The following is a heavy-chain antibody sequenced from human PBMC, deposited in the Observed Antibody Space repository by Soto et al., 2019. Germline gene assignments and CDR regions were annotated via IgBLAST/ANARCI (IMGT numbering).Heavy chain of an antibody. CDR2: IYNGGRT. CDR3: ARAPVGMDSINFFDH. CDR1: GDSISSDGYH. Sequence: KTSETLSLTCTVYGDSISSDGYHWSWIRQSPGKGLEWIGYIYNGGRTCYRPSLESRINMTLDATKNSYSMRLTSVTAADTAVYYCARAPVGMDSINFFDHWGQGILVTVSS. J-gene: IGHJ4*02. D-gene: IGHD2-8*01. V-gene: IGHV4-30-4*01.